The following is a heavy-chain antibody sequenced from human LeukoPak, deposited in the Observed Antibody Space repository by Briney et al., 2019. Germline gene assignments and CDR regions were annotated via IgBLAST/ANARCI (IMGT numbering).Heavy chain of an antibody. Sequence: PGGSLRLSCAASGFTFSSYAMSWVRQAPGKGLEWVSAISGSGGSTYYADSVKGRFTISRDNSKNTLYLQMNSLRAEDTAVYYCAKDPTHYGSGSYFDYWGQGTLVTVSS. CDR2: ISGSGGST. V-gene: IGHV3-23*01. J-gene: IGHJ4*02. CDR3: AKDPTHYGSGSYFDY. D-gene: IGHD3-10*01. CDR1: GFTFSSYA.